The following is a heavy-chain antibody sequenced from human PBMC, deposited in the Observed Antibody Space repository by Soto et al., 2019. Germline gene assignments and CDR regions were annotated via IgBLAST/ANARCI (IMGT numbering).Heavy chain of an antibody. V-gene: IGHV4-39*07. Sequence: SETLSLTCTVSGGSISSSSFHWGWIRQPPGKGLEWIGSIYYSGSTYYSPSLKSRVTISVDTSKNQFSLKLSSVTAADTAVYYCARRAVVAVTGSLDNWLDPWGQGILVTVSS. CDR2: IYYSGST. CDR3: ARRAVVAVTGSLDNWLDP. CDR1: GGSISSSSFH. D-gene: IGHD2-21*01. J-gene: IGHJ5*02.